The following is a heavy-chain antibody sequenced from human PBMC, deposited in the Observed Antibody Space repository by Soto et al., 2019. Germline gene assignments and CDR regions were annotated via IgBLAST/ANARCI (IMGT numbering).Heavy chain of an antibody. CDR1: DGSFTSNNW. CDR3: ASRDPGTSVDY. CDR2: IYRTGST. Sequence: SANLSLTCAVSDGSFTSNNWWTWVRKPPGQGLEWIGEIYRTGSTNYNPSLKSRVTISLDKSENQFSLKVTSLTAADTAVYYCASRDPGTSVDYWGQGTLVTVFS. V-gene: IGHV4-4*02. D-gene: IGHD1-7*01. J-gene: IGHJ4*02.